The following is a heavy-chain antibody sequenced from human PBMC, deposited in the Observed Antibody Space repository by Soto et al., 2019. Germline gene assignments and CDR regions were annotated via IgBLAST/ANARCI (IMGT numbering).Heavy chain of an antibody. V-gene: IGHV3-21*06. Sequence: GGSLRLSCADSGFTFTRYSMNWVRQAPGKGLEWVSSISSTTNYIYYGDSMKGRFTISRDNAKNSLYLEMNSLRAEDTAVYYCARESEDLTSNFDYWGQGTLVTVSS. CDR2: ISSTTNYI. CDR1: GFTFTRYS. J-gene: IGHJ4*02. CDR3: ARESEDLTSNFDY.